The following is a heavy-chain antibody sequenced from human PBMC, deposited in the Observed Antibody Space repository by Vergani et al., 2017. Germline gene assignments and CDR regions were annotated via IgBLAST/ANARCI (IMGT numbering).Heavy chain of an antibody. CDR2: IKSDGRT. CDR1: GFRVTTYY. V-gene: IGHV3-66*02. CDR3: TRSECSGTTCYGHYFVV. J-gene: IGHJ4*01. Sequence: VELLESGGGLAQPGGSLRVSCSASGFRVTTYYMSWVRQAPGKGLEWVSVIKSDGRTSYAESVRGRFTISRDTSRNAVYLQMNILRVEDTGVYYCTRSECSGTTCYGHYFVVWCHGSLVAVSS. D-gene: IGHD2-15*01.